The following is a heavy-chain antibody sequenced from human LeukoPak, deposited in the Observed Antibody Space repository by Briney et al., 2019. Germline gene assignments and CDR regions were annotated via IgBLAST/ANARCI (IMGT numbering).Heavy chain of an antibody. Sequence: SQTLSLTCAISGDSVSRNSAAWNWIRQSPSRGLEWLGRTYYRSKWYNDYAVFVKSRIIINPDTSKNQFSLQLTSVTTEDTAAYYCARDWTFDEYTWFAPRGQGTLVTVSS. V-gene: IGHV6-1*01. J-gene: IGHJ5*02. CDR2: TYYRSKWYN. D-gene: IGHD3/OR15-3a*01. CDR3: ARDWTFDEYTWFAP. CDR1: GDSVSRNSAA.